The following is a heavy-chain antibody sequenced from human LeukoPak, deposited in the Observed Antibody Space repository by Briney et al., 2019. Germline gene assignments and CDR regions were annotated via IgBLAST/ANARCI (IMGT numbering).Heavy chain of an antibody. J-gene: IGHJ4*02. CDR2: IIPIFGTA. V-gene: IGHV1-69*13. CDR1: GYTFTSYY. Sequence: SVKVSCKASGYTFTSYYMHWVRQAPGQGLEWMGGIIPIFGTANYAQKFQGRVTITADESTSTAYMELSSLRSEDTAVYYCARVDGYSGFDYWGQGTLVTVSS. D-gene: IGHD5-24*01. CDR3: ARVDGYSGFDY.